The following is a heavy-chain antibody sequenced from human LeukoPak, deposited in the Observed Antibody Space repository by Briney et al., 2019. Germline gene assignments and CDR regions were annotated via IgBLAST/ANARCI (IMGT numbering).Heavy chain of an antibody. CDR2: INPSGGTT. CDR3: ARGPPIVSPHRPTYYYMDV. V-gene: IGHV1-46*01. CDR1: GYTFTSYY. J-gene: IGHJ6*03. D-gene: IGHD2/OR15-2a*01. Sequence: ASVKVSCKASGYTFTSYYMHWVRQAPGQGLEWMGGINPSGGTTSYAQKFQGRITMSRDMSTSTAYMELSSLRSEDTAVYYCARGPPIVSPHRPTYYYMDVWGKGTTVTVSS.